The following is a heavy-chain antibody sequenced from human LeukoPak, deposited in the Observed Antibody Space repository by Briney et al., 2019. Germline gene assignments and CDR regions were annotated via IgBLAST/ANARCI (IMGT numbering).Heavy chain of an antibody. V-gene: IGHV1-46*01. CDR1: GYTFTIYY. D-gene: IGHD3-22*01. CDR2: INPSGGST. J-gene: IGHJ6*02. CDR3: ARFPYYYDSSGYPYYYYGMDV. Sequence: ASVTVSCTASGYTFTIYYMHWVRQAPGQGLEWMGIINPSGGSTSYAQKFQGRVTMTRDTSTSTVYMELSSLRSEHTAVYYCARFPYYYDSSGYPYYYYGMDVWGQGTTVTVSS.